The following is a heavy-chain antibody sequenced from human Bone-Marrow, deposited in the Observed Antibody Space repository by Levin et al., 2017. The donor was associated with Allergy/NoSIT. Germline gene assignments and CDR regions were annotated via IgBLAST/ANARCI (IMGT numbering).Heavy chain of an antibody. Sequence: ASVKVSCKASGYTFTTYGLTWVRQAPGQGLEWMGWVSAYSGNTNYALNLQDRVTMTTDTATNTAYMELTSLRSDDTAIYYCARGHFPYYYYGMDVWGEGTTVVVSS. CDR1: GYTFTTYG. J-gene: IGHJ6*04. CDR3: ARGHFPYYYYGMDV. CDR2: VSAYSGNT. V-gene: IGHV1-18*01.